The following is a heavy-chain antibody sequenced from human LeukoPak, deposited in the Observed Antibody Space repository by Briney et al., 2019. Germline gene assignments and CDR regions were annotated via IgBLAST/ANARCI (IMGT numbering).Heavy chain of an antibody. D-gene: IGHD3-22*01. CDR1: GGSISSGSYY. J-gene: IGHJ5*02. CDR2: IYTSGST. Sequence: SETLSLTCTVSGGSISSGSYYWSWIRQPAGKGLEWIGRIYTSGSTNYNPSLKSRVTISVDTSKNQFSLKLSSVTAADTAVYYCARDHYDSSGYYYWFGPWGQGTLVTVSS. V-gene: IGHV4-61*02. CDR3: ARDHYDSSGYYYWFGP.